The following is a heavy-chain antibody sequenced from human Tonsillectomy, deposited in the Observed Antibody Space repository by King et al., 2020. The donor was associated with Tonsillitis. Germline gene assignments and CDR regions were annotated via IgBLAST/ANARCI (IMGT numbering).Heavy chain of an antibody. Sequence: VQLVESGGGLVQPGGSLRLSCAASGFTFSSYAMSWVRQAPGKGLEWVSVIFSSGAGTYYADSVKGRFTISRDNSKNTLYLQMNSLRAEDTAVYYCAKDLSSGIVIPAWGQGTLVTVSS. CDR3: AKDLSSGIVIPA. CDR2: IFSSGAGT. CDR1: GFTFSSYA. V-gene: IGHV3-23*03. D-gene: IGHD1-26*01. J-gene: IGHJ5*02.